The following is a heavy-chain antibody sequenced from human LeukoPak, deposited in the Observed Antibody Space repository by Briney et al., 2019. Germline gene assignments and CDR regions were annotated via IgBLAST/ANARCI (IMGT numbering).Heavy chain of an antibody. V-gene: IGHV1-18*01. CDR3: ARGYYYDSSGYVGY. D-gene: IGHD3-22*01. J-gene: IGHJ4*02. CDR2: ISAYNGNT. CDR1: GYTFTSYG. Sequence: ASVKVSCKASGYTFTSYGISWVRQAPGQGLEWMGWISAYNGNTNYAQKLQGRVTMTTDTSTSTAYMELRSLRSDDTAVYYCARGYYYDSSGYVGYWGQGTLVTVSP.